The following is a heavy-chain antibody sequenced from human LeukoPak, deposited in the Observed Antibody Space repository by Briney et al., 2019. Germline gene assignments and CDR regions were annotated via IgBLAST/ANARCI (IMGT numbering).Heavy chain of an antibody. CDR2: IYYSGST. D-gene: IGHD6-13*01. CDR3: ARAKGNSWYPYYFDY. J-gene: IGHJ4*02. Sequence: SETLSLTCAVYGGSFSGYYWSWIRQPPGKGLEWIGYIYYSGSTNYNPSLKSRVTISVDTSKNQFSLKLSSVTAADTAVYYCARAKGNSWYPYYFDYWGQGTLVTVSS. V-gene: IGHV4-59*01. CDR1: GGSFSGYY.